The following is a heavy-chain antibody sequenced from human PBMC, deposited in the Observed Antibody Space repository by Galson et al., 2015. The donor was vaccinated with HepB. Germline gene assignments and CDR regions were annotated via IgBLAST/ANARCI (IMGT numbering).Heavy chain of an antibody. V-gene: IGHV3-30*04. CDR2: ISYDGSNK. CDR1: GFTFSSYA. Sequence: SLRLSCAASGFTFSSYAMHWVRQAPGKGLEWVAVISYDGSNKYYADSVKGRFTISRDNSKNTLYLQMNSLRAEDTAVYYCARDRPPDGYDFWSGYYISYYYGMDVWGQGTTVTVSS. CDR3: ARDRPPDGYDFWSGYYISYYYGMDV. D-gene: IGHD3-3*01. J-gene: IGHJ6*02.